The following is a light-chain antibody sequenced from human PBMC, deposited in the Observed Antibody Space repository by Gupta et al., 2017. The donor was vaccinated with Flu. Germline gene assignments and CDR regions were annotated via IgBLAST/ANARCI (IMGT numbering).Light chain of an antibody. CDR2: AAS. CDR3: QQSYSTPPLT. V-gene: IGKV1-39*01. Sequence: DIQMTQSPSSLSASVGDRVTITCPASQSISSYLNWYQQKPGKAPKLLIYAASSLQSGVPSRFSGSGSGTDFTLTISSLQPEDFATYYCQQSYSTPPLTFGQGTKVEIK. J-gene: IGKJ1*01. CDR1: QSISSY.